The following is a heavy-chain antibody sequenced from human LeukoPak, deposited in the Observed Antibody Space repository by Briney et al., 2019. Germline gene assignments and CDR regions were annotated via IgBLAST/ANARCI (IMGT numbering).Heavy chain of an antibody. J-gene: IGHJ4*02. CDR1: GYTFSGHY. V-gene: IGHV1-2*02. CDR3: ARVVGFGDYPFDY. Sequence: ASVKVSCKASGYTFSGHYMHWVRQAPGQGLEWMGWIYPNSGGTNYAQKFQGRVTMTRDTSISTAYMELRRLRSDDTAMYYCARVVGFGDYPFDYWGQGTLVTVSS. D-gene: IGHD4-17*01. CDR2: IYPNSGGT.